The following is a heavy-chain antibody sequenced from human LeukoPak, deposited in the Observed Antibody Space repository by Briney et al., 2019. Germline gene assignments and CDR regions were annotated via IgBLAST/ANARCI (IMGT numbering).Heavy chain of an antibody. CDR1: GGSISSYY. Sequence: PSETLSLTCTVSGGSISSYYWSWIRQPPGKGLEWIGYICYSGSTNYNPSLKSRVTISVDTSKNQFSLKLSSVTAADTAVYYCAKSYLQDYYYYGMDVWGQGTTVTVSS. CDR3: AKSYLQDYYYYGMDV. CDR2: ICYSGST. D-gene: IGHD4-11*01. V-gene: IGHV4-59*01. J-gene: IGHJ6*02.